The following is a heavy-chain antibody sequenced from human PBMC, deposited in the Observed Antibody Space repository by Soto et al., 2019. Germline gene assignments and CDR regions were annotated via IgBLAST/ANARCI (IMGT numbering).Heavy chain of an antibody. D-gene: IGHD6-6*01. J-gene: IGHJ6*02. CDR2: INPNTGDT. CDR3: ARDSSIAARLGNYYYYGMDV. Sequence: ASVKVSCKTSGYTFTDYHLHWVRQAPGQGLEWMARINPNTGDTNSAQKFQGRVTVARDSSISTAYMELSRLRSDDTAVYYCARDSSIAARLGNYYYYGMDVWGQGTTVTVSS. CDR1: GYTFTDYH. V-gene: IGHV1-2*06.